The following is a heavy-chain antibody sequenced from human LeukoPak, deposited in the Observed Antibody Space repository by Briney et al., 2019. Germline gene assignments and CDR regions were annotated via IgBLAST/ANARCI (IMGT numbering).Heavy chain of an antibody. CDR3: ARSGPTVLWSKYFDY. Sequence: GSLRLSCAASGFTFSSYSMNWVRQAPGKGLEWVSVLYTAGVPYYADSVQGRFTISRDNSKNTLFLQMDNLSADDTATYYCARSGPTVLWSKYFDYWGQGALVTVSS. CDR2: LYTAGVP. CDR1: GFTFSSYS. D-gene: IGHD5-12*01. J-gene: IGHJ4*02. V-gene: IGHV3-66*01.